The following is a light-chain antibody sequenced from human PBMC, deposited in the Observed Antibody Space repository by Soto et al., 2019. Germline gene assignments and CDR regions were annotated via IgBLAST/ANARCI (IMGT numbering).Light chain of an antibody. J-gene: IGKJ1*01. CDR2: AAS. CDR1: QGIRND. V-gene: IGKV1-6*01. CDR3: QQYKRYSKT. Sequence: AIQMTQSPSSLSASVGDRVTITFRASQGIRNDLGWYQQKPGKAPKLLIYAASSLQSGVPSRFSGRGSGTEFTLTITSLQPDDFATYYCQQYKRYSKTFGQGTKVDIK.